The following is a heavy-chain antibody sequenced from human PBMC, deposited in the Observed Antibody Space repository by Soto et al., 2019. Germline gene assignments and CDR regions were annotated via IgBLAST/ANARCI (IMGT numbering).Heavy chain of an antibody. CDR2: ISAYNGNT. J-gene: IGHJ5*02. CDR3: ARVYSSGANWFDP. Sequence: ASVKVSCNASGYTFTSYGISWVRQAPGQGLEWLGWISAYNGNTNYAQELQGRVSMTTGTSTSTADIELRSQRPDETGGYYYARVYSSGANWFDPWGQGTLVTVSS. CDR1: GYTFTSYG. D-gene: IGHD6-19*01. V-gene: IGHV1-18*04.